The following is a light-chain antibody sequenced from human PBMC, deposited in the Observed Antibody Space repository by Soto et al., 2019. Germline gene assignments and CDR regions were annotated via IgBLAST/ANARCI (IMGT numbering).Light chain of an antibody. V-gene: IGKV3-20*01. Sequence: EIVLTQFPCTLSLSPGERATLSCRATQSVSATYLAWYQQKPGQAPRLLIYGASSRATGIPDRFSGSGSGADFTLAISRLEPEDFAVYYCHHYGSSPQTFGQGTKVDIK. CDR2: GAS. J-gene: IGKJ1*01. CDR1: QSVSATY. CDR3: HHYGSSPQT.